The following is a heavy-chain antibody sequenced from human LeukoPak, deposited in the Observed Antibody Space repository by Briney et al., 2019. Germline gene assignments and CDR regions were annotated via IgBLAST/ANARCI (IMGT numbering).Heavy chain of an antibody. CDR1: GFSFSDYW. Sequence: GGSLRLSCAASGFSFSDYWMSWVRQAPGKGLEWVANIKRDGREKYYVDSVKGRFTISRDNAKNSLYLQMNSLRAEDTAIYYCARKMGPYNGGDYWGQGTLVTVSS. D-gene: IGHD4-23*01. J-gene: IGHJ4*02. V-gene: IGHV3-7*01. CDR2: IKRDGREK. CDR3: ARKMGPYNGGDY.